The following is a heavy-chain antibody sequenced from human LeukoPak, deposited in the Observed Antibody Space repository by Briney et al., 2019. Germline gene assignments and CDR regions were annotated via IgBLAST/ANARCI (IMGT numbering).Heavy chain of an antibody. CDR2: ISYDGSNK. CDR1: GFIFSSYA. V-gene: IGHV3-30*18. CDR3: AKAVAAVAATPCDS. J-gene: IGHJ4*02. D-gene: IGHD6-19*01. Sequence: GGFLRLSCAVSGFIFSSYAIHWVRQAPGKGLEWVAAISYDGSNKHYAESVKGRFTISRDNSMNTVDLQMNSLRAEDTGVYYCAKAVAAVAATPCDSWGQGTLVIVSS.